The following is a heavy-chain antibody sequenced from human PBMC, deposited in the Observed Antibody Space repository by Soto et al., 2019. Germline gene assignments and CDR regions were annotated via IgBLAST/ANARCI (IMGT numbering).Heavy chain of an antibody. V-gene: IGHV1-18*01. CDR2: ISAYNGNT. CDR1: GYTFTSYG. Sequence: GASVKVSCKASGYTFTSYGISWVRQAPGQGLEWMGWISAYNGNTNYAQKLQGRVTMTTDTSTSTAYMELRSLRSDDTAVYYCARVLGYCSGGSCYLRNFDYWGQGTLVTVSS. J-gene: IGHJ4*02. CDR3: ARVLGYCSGGSCYLRNFDY. D-gene: IGHD2-15*01.